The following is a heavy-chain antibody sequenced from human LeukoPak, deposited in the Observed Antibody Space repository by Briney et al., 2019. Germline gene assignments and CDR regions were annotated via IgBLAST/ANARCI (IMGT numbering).Heavy chain of an antibody. CDR3: ARGDGSGSYSIFDY. D-gene: IGHD3-10*01. CDR2: INWNGGST. CDR1: GFTFDDYG. Sequence: PGGSLRLSCVASGFTFDDYGMSWVRQAPGKGLEWVSGINWNGGSTGYADSVKGRFTISRDNAKNSLYLQMNSLRAEDTALYYCARGDGSGSYSIFDYWGQGTLVTVSS. V-gene: IGHV3-20*04. J-gene: IGHJ4*02.